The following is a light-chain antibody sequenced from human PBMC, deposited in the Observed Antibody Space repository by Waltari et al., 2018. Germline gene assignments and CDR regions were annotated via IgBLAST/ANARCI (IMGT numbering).Light chain of an antibody. CDR3: AVWDNSLNGVV. V-gene: IGLV1-44*01. J-gene: IGLJ2*01. CDR1: STNIGSTP. Sequence: QSVLTQPPSASGTPGQRVTLSCSGSSTNIGSTPVNWYQQPPGTAPSLLIHGDNRRPSGVPDRFSGSKSGTSASLAISGLQSEDEVDFYCAVWDNSLNGVVFGGGTKLTVL. CDR2: GDN.